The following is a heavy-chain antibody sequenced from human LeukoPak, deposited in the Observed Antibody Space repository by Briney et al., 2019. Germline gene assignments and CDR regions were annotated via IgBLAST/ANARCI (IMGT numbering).Heavy chain of an antibody. CDR1: GYTFTNYW. J-gene: IGHJ4*02. D-gene: IGHD7-27*01. Sequence: GESLKIYCKGSGYTFTNYWICWVRQMPGKGLEWMGIIYPGDSDTRYSPSFQGQVTISADKSISTAYLRWDSLKASDTAMYYCARTDRTEDPLDYWGQGTLVTVSP. CDR3: ARTDRTEDPLDY. CDR2: IYPGDSDT. V-gene: IGHV5-51*01.